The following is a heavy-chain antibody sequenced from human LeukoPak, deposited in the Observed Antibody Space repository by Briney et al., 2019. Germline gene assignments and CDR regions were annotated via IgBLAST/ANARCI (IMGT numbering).Heavy chain of an antibody. CDR2: ISCDGSNK. D-gene: IGHD3-10*01. V-gene: IGHV3-30*04. Sequence: GGSLRLSCAASGFTSRSYALHWVRQAPGKGLEWVAVISCDGSNKYYADSVKGRFTISRDNPKNTLYLEVISLTAEDTAVYYCAKDDAWLRFGEWSQGTLVTVSS. J-gene: IGHJ4*02. CDR3: AKDDAWLRFGE. CDR1: GFTSRSYA.